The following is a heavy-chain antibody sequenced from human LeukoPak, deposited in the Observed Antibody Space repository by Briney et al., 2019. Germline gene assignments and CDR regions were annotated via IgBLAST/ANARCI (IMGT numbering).Heavy chain of an antibody. CDR1: GFTLSNHG. Sequence: GGSLRLSCAASGFTLSNHGMHWVRQAPGKGLEWVAVISYDGSNKYYADSVKGRFTISRDNSKNTLYLQMNSLRAEDTAVYYCAKDFSGYYGSGSYYNNWFDPWSQGTLVTVSS. V-gene: IGHV3-30*18. D-gene: IGHD3-10*01. CDR3: AKDFSGYYGSGSYYNNWFDP. CDR2: ISYDGSNK. J-gene: IGHJ5*02.